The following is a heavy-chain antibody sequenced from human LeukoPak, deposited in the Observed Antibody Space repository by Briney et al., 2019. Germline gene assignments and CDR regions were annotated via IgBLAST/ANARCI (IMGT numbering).Heavy chain of an antibody. CDR2: INHSGST. J-gene: IGHJ6*04. CDR1: GGSFSGYY. CDR3: ARRTGTTNYYGMDV. V-gene: IGHV4-34*01. D-gene: IGHD1-1*01. Sequence: SETLSLTCAVYGGSFSGYYWSWIRQPPGKGLEWIGEINHSGSTNYNPSLKSRVTISVGTSKNQFSLKLSSVTAADTAVYYCARRTGTTNYYGMDVWGKGTTVTVSS.